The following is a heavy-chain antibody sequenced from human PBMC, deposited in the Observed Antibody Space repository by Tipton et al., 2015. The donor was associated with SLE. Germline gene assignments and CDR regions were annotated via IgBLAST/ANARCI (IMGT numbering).Heavy chain of an antibody. CDR3: SRGAALWSDP. J-gene: IGHJ5*02. CDR1: GGSIRSGGYY. D-gene: IGHD6-6*01. CDR2: VNYRGNA. Sequence: TLSLTCTVSGGSIRSGGYYWSWIRQHPGQGLEWIGYVNYRGNAYYNPSLKSRSTLLADTSTNQVSLRLTSVTAADTAVYYCSRGAALWSDPWGQGTVVTVSS. V-gene: IGHV4-31*03.